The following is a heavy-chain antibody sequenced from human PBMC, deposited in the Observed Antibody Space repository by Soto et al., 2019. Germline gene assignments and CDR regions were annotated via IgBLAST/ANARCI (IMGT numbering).Heavy chain of an antibody. D-gene: IGHD3-10*01. CDR3: ATYGSGSYKPTTFDY. V-gene: IGHV4-31*03. J-gene: IGHJ4*02. CDR1: GGSISSGDYY. Sequence: QVQLQESGPELVKPSQTLSLTCTVSGGSISSGDYYWSWLRQHPGKGLEWIGYIYYSGSTYYNPSLKDRVTISVDTAENQFTLKLTSVTAADTAVYYWATYGSGSYKPTTFDYWGQGTLVTVSS. CDR2: IYYSGST.